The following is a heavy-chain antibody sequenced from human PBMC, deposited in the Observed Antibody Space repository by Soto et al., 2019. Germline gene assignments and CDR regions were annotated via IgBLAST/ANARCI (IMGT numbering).Heavy chain of an antibody. Sequence: GGSLRLSCAASGLTFSDYYMSWIRQAPGKGLEWVSYISSSGSTVNYADSVKGRFTISRDNAKNSLFLQVNSLRAEDTAVYYCARDRTRFLDQWGQGTLVTVSS. CDR3: ARDRTRFLDQ. D-gene: IGHD3-3*01. J-gene: IGHJ4*02. CDR2: ISSSGSTV. V-gene: IGHV3-11*01. CDR1: GLTFSDYY.